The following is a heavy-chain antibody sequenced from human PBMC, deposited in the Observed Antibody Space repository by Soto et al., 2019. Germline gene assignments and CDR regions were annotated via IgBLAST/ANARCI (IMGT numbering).Heavy chain of an antibody. Sequence: QVQLVESGGGVVQPGRSLRLSCAASGFTFSSYGMHWVRQAPGKELEWVAVISYDGSNKYYADSVKGRFTISRDNSKNTLYLQMNSLRAEDTAVYYCAKSPPFYCGGDCYSYYFDYWGQGTLVTVSS. CDR1: GFTFSSYG. CDR3: AKSPPFYCGGDCYSYYFDY. J-gene: IGHJ4*02. V-gene: IGHV3-30*18. CDR2: ISYDGSNK. D-gene: IGHD2-21*02.